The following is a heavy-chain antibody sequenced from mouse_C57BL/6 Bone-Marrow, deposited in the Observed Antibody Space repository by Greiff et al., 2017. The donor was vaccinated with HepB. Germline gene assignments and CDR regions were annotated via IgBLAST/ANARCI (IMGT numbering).Heavy chain of an antibody. V-gene: IGHV14-2*01. CDR2: IDPEDGET. CDR3: ALLNY. J-gene: IGHJ2*01. D-gene: IGHD1-1*01. Sequence: VQLQQSGAELVKPGASAKLSCTASGFNIKEYYMHWVKQRTEQGLEWIGRIDPEDGETKYAPKFQGKATITADTSSNTAYLQLSSLTSEDTAVYYCALLNYWGQGTTLTVSS. CDR1: GFNIKEYY.